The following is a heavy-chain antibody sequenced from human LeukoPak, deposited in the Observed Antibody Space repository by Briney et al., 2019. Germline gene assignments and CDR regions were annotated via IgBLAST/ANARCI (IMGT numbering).Heavy chain of an antibody. V-gene: IGHV4-39*01. CDR1: GGSISSSSYY. J-gene: IGHJ5*02. CDR2: IYYSGST. Sequence: SETLSLTCTVSGGSISSSSYYWGWIRQPPGKGVEWIGSIYYSGSTYYNPSLKSRVTISVDTSKNQFSLKLSSVTAADTAVYYCARHAWYYYGSGRYYNSDEGFDPWGQGTLVTASS. CDR3: ARHAWYYYGSGRYYNSDEGFDP. D-gene: IGHD3-10*01.